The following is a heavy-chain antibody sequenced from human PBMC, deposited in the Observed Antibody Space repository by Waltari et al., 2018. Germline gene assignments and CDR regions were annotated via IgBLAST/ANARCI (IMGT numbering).Heavy chain of an antibody. CDR3: ARDSNYDYVWGSYRTNYYYYGMGV. CDR1: GGSVSSGSYY. J-gene: IGHJ6*02. CDR2: IYYSGST. D-gene: IGHD3-16*02. V-gene: IGHV4-61*01. Sequence: QVQLQESGPGLVKPSETLSLTCTVSGGSVSSGSYYWSWIRQPPGKGLEWIGYIYYSGSTNYNPSLKSRVTISVDTSKNQFSLKLSSVTAADTAVYYCARDSNYDYVWGSYRTNYYYYGMGVWGQGP.